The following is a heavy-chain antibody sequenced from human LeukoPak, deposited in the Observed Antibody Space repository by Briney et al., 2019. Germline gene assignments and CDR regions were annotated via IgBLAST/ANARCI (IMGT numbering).Heavy chain of an antibody. CDR3: ARGNPDYADCVETYDY. CDR2: IYYSGST. Sequence: SETLSLTCAVSGGSISSYYWTWIRQPPGKGLEWIGYIYYSGSTIYSPSLKSRVTMSVDTSKNQFSLRLTSVTAADTAVYYCARGNPDYADCVETYDYWGQGTLVTVSS. J-gene: IGHJ4*02. V-gene: IGHV4-59*01. D-gene: IGHD4-17*01. CDR1: GGSISSYY.